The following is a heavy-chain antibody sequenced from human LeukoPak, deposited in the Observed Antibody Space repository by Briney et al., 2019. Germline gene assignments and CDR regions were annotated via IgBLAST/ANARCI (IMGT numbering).Heavy chain of an antibody. V-gene: IGHV3-20*01. J-gene: IGHJ4*02. CDR2: INWNGGST. CDR1: GFTFSSYA. Sequence: GGSLRLSCAASGFTFSSYAMSWVRQAPGKGLEWVSGINWNGGSTGYADSVKGRFTISRDNAKNSLYLQMNSLRAEDTALYHCARAYYDFWSGYYISYFDYWGQGTLVTVSS. CDR3: ARAYYDFWSGYYISYFDY. D-gene: IGHD3-3*01.